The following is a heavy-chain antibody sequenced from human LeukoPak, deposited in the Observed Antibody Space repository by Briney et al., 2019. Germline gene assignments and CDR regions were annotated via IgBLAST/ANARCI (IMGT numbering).Heavy chain of an antibody. CDR3: ARLKAVAGTLNLFDP. J-gene: IGHJ5*02. CDR2: IYYSGST. Sequence: PSETLSLTCTVSGGSISSSSYYWGWIRQPPGKGLEWIGSIYYSGSTYYNPSLKSRVTISVDTSKNQFSLKLSSVTAADTAVYYCARLKAVAGTLNLFDPWGQGTLVTVSS. CDR1: GGSISSSSYY. D-gene: IGHD6-19*01. V-gene: IGHV4-39*01.